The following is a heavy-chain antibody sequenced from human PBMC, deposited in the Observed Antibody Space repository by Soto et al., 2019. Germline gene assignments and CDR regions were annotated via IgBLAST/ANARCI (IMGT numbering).Heavy chain of an antibody. CDR3: ARRIPFGYGMDV. CDR1: GFTFSSYA. CDR2: ITSNGGNT. D-gene: IGHD2-21*01. V-gene: IGHV3-64*01. Sequence: EVQLLESGGGLVLPGGYLRLSCAASGFTFSSYAMHWVRQAPGKGLECVSAITSNGGNTDYANSVKGRFTISRDNSKNTLYLQMGSLRAEDMAVYYCARRIPFGYGMDVWGQGTTVTVSS. J-gene: IGHJ6*02.